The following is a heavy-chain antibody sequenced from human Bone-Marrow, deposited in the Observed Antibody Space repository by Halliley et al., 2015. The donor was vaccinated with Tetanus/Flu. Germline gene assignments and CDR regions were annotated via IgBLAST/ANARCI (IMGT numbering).Heavy chain of an antibody. V-gene: IGHV1-46*01. CDR1: GYTFTNYY. CDR2: INPRGGST. Sequence: QLVQSGAEVKTPGASVKVSCKASGYTFTNYYMHWVRQAPGQGLEWMGMINPRGGSTTYAEKFQGRVTMTSDRSSSTVYMELSSLRTDDTAVFYCARPRGGNYGADFWGRGAVVTV. J-gene: IGHJ3*01. CDR3: ARPRGGNYGADF. D-gene: IGHD4-17*01.